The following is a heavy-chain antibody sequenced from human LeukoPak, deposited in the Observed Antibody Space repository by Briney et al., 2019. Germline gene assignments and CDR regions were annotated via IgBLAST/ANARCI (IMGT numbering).Heavy chain of an antibody. J-gene: IGHJ4*02. CDR2: IIPILSIA. CDR3: ARDSSSGGVDY. CDR1: GGTFSSYT. D-gene: IGHD6-25*01. V-gene: IGHV1-69*04. Sequence: SVKVSCKASGGTFSSYTISWVRQAPGQGLEWMGRIIPILSIANYAQKFQGRVTITADKSTSTAYMELSSLRSEDTAVYYCARDSSSGGVDYWGQGTLVTVSS.